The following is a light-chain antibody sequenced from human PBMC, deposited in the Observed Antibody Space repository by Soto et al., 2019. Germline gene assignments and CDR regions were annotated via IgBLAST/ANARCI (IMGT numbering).Light chain of an antibody. Sequence: DVVMTQSPLSLPVTLGQPASISCRSSQGLVHSDGATFLAWFQQRPGQSPRRLIYQVSNRDYGVQDRVGGSGAGADFTRNISRVEAEDFGVYFCMQGTHRPYTFGRGPNQEI. CDR3: MQGTHRPYT. J-gene: IGKJ2*01. CDR1: QGLVHSDGATF. V-gene: IGKV2-30*02. CDR2: QVS.